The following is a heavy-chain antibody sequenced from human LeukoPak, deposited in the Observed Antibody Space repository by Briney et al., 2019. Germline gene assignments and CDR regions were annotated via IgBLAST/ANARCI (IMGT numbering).Heavy chain of an antibody. CDR3: ARRGSSTGWSFDY. CDR1: GYSISVAFV. Sequence: SETLSLTCSVSGYSISVAFVWGWIRQSPGKGLEWIGNLYHHGNTYYNPSLNGRVTMSVDTSKNQYFLTVNSVTAADTGVYFCARRGSSTGWSFDYWGLGALVTVSS. J-gene: IGHJ4*02. CDR2: LYHHGNT. V-gene: IGHV4-38-2*02. D-gene: IGHD6-19*01.